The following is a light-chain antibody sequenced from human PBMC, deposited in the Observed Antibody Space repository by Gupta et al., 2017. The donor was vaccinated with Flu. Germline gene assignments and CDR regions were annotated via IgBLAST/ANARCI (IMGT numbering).Light chain of an antibody. CDR3: QQYGTSPT. CDR1: QSVSNY. J-gene: IGKJ2*01. V-gene: IGKV3-20*01. Sequence: SSGTLSLSPGERATLSCRASQSVSNYLAWYQQKPGQAPRLLISGASSRATGIPDRFSGSGSGTDFALTISRLEPEDFAVYFCQQYGTSPTFGQGTKLEIK. CDR2: GAS.